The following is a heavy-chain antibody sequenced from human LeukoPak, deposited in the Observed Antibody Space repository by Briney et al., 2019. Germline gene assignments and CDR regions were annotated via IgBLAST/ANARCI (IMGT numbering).Heavy chain of an antibody. Sequence: TSETLSLTCTVSGGSISSSSYYWGWIRQPPGKGLEWIGSIYYSGSTYYNPSLKSRVTISVDTSKNQFSLKLSSVTAADTAVYYCARRLTGTVDYWGQGTLVTVSS. J-gene: IGHJ4*02. V-gene: IGHV4-39*01. CDR1: GGSISSSSYY. D-gene: IGHD3-9*01. CDR2: IYYSGST. CDR3: ARRLTGTVDY.